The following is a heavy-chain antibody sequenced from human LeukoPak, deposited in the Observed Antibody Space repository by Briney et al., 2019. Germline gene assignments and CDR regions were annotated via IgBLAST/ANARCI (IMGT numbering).Heavy chain of an antibody. CDR3: ARRVVVVAATLIDP. V-gene: IGHV4-31*03. J-gene: IGHJ5*02. CDR2: IYYSGST. Sequence: SQTLSLTCTVSGGSISSGGYYWSWNRQHPGKGLEWIGYIYYSGSTYYNPSLKSRVTISVDTSKNQFSLKLSSVTAADTAAYYCARRVVVVAATLIDPWGQGTLVTVSS. CDR1: GGSISSGGYY. D-gene: IGHD2-15*01.